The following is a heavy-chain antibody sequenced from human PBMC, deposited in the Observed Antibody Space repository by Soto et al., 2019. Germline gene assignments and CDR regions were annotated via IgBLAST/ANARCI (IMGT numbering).Heavy chain of an antibody. CDR3: XRGPRHCSGGSCYSIDY. CDR2: IRSKRYGGTT. J-gene: IGHJ4*02. V-gene: IGHV3-49*04. CDR1: GFTFGYHG. Sequence: GGSLRLSCTASGFTFGYHGLSWVRQAPGRGLEWVGFIRSKRYGGTTEFAASVKGRFSIPRDDSNTIAYLQMNRLQSEDTAVYYCXRGPRHCSGGSCYSIDYWGRGTLVTVSS. D-gene: IGHD2-15*01.